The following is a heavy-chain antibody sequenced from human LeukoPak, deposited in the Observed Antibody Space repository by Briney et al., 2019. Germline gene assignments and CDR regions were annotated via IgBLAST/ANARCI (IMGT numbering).Heavy chain of an antibody. Sequence: PSETLSLTCTVSGGSISNYHWSWIPQPAGKGLECISQIHTSGSTNYNPPLKSRVTMSIDTPENQLSLTIRSVTAADTAVYYCARRDISSGWSFDYWGQGILVTVSS. V-gene: IGHV4-4*07. D-gene: IGHD6-19*01. CDR1: GGSISNYH. CDR2: IHTSGST. J-gene: IGHJ4*02. CDR3: ARRDISSGWSFDY.